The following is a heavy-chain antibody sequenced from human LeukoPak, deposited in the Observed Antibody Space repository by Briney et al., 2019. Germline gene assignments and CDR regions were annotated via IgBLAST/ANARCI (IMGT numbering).Heavy chain of an antibody. CDR2: ISGPGGST. D-gene: IGHD4-17*01. J-gene: IGHJ3*02. CDR1: GFTFSNYA. V-gene: IGHV3-23*01. CDR3: ARASIYGDELGAFDI. Sequence: GGSLRLSCAVSGFTFSNYAVSWVRQAPGKGLEWVSGISGPGGSTYYADSVKGRFTISRDNSKNTLYLQMNSLRAEDTAVYYCARASIYGDELGAFDIWGQGTMVTVSS.